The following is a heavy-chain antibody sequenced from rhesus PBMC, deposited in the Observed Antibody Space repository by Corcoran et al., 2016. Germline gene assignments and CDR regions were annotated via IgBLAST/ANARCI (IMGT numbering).Heavy chain of an antibody. J-gene: IGHJ4*01. CDR1: GFTFSDYY. CDR2: NSNGGVST. Sequence: EVQLVESGGGLAKPGGSLRLSCAASGFTFSDYYMDWVRQAPGKGLEWVSRNSNGGVSTWDADSVKGRFTISRENAKNTLYLQMNSLRAEDTAVYYCARRGYSNYGNYFDYWGQGVLVTVSS. CDR3: ARRGYSNYGNYFDY. D-gene: IGHD4-23*01. V-gene: IGHV3-178*01.